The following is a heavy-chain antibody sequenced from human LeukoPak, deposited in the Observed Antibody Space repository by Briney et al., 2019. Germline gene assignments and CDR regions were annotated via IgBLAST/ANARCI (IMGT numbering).Heavy chain of an antibody. CDR1: GYTFTNYG. V-gene: IGHV1-18*01. J-gene: IGHJ3*02. CDR3: ARAEESFWSGYPAELLAFDI. Sequence: ASVKVSCKASGYTFTNYGISWVRQAPGQGLEWMGWINAYNGNTNYAQKLQGRVTMTTDTSTSTAYMELRSLRSDDTAVYYCARAEESFWSGYPAELLAFDIWGQGTMVTVSS. CDR2: INAYNGNT. D-gene: IGHD3-3*01.